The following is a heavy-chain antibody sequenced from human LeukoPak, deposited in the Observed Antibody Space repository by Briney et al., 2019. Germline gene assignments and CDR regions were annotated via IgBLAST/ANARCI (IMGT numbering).Heavy chain of an antibody. V-gene: IGHV7-4-1*02. Sequence: ASVKVSCKGSGYTFTKYAISWVRQAPGKVLEYMGWIDTNTGNPTYAQGFTGRFVFSLDTSVSTAYLQISSLKAEDSAIYFCANCYDSSGFFAYWGQGTLVTVSS. CDR3: ANCYDSSGFFAY. CDR1: GYTFTKYA. J-gene: IGHJ4*02. CDR2: IDTNTGNP. D-gene: IGHD3-22*01.